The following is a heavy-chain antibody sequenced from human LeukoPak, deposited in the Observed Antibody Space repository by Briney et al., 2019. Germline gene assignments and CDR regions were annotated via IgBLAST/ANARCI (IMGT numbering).Heavy chain of an antibody. CDR3: AKMSGRIAVAGFFDY. D-gene: IGHD6-19*01. CDR1: GGSLSGYY. J-gene: IGHJ4*02. V-gene: IGHV3-23*01. Sequence: ETLSLTCAVYGGSLSGYYWSWVRQAPGKGLEWVSAISGSGGSTYYADSVKGRFTISRDNSKNTLYLQMNSLRAEDTAVYYCAKMSGRIAVAGFFDYWGQGTLVTVSS. CDR2: ISGSGGST.